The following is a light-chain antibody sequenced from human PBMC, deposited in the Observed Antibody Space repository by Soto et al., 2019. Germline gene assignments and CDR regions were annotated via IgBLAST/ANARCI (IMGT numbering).Light chain of an antibody. CDR3: SSYAGSNNLV. CDR2: EVT. CDR1: SSDVGGYDY. J-gene: IGLJ2*01. V-gene: IGLV2-8*01. Sequence: QAALTQPPSASGSPGQSVATSCTGTSSDVGGYDYVYWYQQHPGKAPKLMIYEVTKRPSGVPDRFSGSKSGNTASLTVSGLQAEDEAAYYCSSYAGSNNLVFGGGTKLTVL.